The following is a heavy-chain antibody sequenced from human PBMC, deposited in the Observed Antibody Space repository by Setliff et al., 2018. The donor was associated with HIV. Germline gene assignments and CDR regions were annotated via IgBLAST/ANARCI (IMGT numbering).Heavy chain of an antibody. CDR1: GYTFTGHY. CDR3: VRDIKYGWGRHQIGPSPGFDY. D-gene: IGHD3-10*01. CDR2: INPNSGGT. V-gene: IGHV1-2*06. Sequence: ASVKVSCKASGYTFTGHYMHWVRQAPGQGLEWMGRINPNSGGTNYAKKFQGRVTMTRETSISTAYMELNRLKSDDTAVYYCVRDIKYGWGRHQIGPSPGFDYWGQGTLVTVSS. J-gene: IGHJ4*02.